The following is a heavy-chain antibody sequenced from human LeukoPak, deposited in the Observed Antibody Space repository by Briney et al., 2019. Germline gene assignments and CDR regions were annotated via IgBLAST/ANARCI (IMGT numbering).Heavy chain of an antibody. CDR3: ARAEVVVAATIYNNWFDP. Sequence: PSETLSLTCTVSGGSISSSSYYWGWISQPPGKGLEWIGSIYYSGSTYYNPSLKSRVTISVDTSKTQYSLKLNSVTAADTAVYYCARAEVVVAATIYNNWFDPWGQGTLVTVSS. CDR2: IYYSGST. D-gene: IGHD2-15*01. V-gene: IGHV4-39*07. CDR1: GGSISSSSYY. J-gene: IGHJ5*02.